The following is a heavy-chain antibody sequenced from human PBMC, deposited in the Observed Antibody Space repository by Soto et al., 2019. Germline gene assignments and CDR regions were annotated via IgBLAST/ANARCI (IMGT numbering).Heavy chain of an antibody. D-gene: IGHD1-7*01. CDR1: GFTFTSYA. Sequence: GGSLRLSCAASGFTFTSYAMSWVRQAPGKGLEWVSAISGSGGTTYYADSVKGRFTISRDNSKNTLYLQMNSLRAEDTAVYYCAKDHELSPLFYFDYWGHGTLVTVSS. CDR2: ISGSGGTT. J-gene: IGHJ4*01. CDR3: AKDHELSPLFYFDY. V-gene: IGHV3-23*01.